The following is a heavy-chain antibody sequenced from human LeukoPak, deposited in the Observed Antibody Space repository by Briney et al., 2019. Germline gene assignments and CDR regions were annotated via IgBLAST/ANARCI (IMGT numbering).Heavy chain of an antibody. V-gene: IGHV3-66*01. D-gene: IGHD3-22*01. CDR3: ARGSSGHPSWFDP. CDR2: NYSGSST. CDR1: GFTVRSNY. J-gene: IGHJ5*02. Sequence: PGGTLGLSCGASGFTVRSNYMRCVSRGPGRGLEGGIGNYSGSSTKYADSVKGRFTISRDNSKNNRLLRMNSLRAERPAVYYCARGSSGHPSWFDPWGQGTLVTASS.